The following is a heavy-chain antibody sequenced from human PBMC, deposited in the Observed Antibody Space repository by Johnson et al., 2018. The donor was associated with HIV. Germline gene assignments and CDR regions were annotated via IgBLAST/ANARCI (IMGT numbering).Heavy chain of an antibody. V-gene: IGHV3-66*01. Sequence: VQLVESGGGLVQPGGSLRLSCAASGFTVSSYYMSWVRQAPGKGLEWDSVLFSGGTTYYADSVKGRFTISRDNSKNTLYLQMNSLRAEDTAVYYCARACRDGYTCDAFDIWGQGTMVTVSS. CDR3: ARACRDGYTCDAFDI. CDR2: LFSGGTT. J-gene: IGHJ3*02. D-gene: IGHD5-24*01. CDR1: GFTVSSYY.